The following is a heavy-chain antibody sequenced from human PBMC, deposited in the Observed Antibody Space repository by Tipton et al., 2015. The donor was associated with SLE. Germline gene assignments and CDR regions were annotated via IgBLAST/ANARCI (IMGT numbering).Heavy chain of an antibody. CDR2: IYPGDSDT. J-gene: IGHJ3*02. V-gene: IGHV5-51*03. Sequence: VQLVQSGAEVKNPGESLKISCKGSGYIFTSFRTSWIGWVRQMPGKGLEWMGIIYPGDSDTGYSPSFQGQVTISVDKSINTVYLQWGSLKASDTAMYYCASPSQRYCSGGTCPGAFDIWGQGTKVTVSS. CDR1: GYIFTSFRTSW. D-gene: IGHD2-15*01. CDR3: ASPSQRYCSGGTCPGAFDI.